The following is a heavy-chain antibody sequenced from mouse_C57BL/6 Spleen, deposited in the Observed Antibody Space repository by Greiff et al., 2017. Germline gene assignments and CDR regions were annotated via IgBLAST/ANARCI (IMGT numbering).Heavy chain of an antibody. CDR3: FYYDYGYYFDY. CDR2: INPNNGGT. CDR1: GYTFTDYY. J-gene: IGHJ2*01. V-gene: IGHV1-26*01. Sequence: EVQLQQSGPELVKPGASVKISCKASGYTFTDYYMNWVKQSHGKSLEWIGDINPNNGGTSYNQKFKGKATLTVDKSSSTAYMELRSLTSEDSAVYYCFYYDYGYYFDYWGQGTTLTVSS. D-gene: IGHD2-4*01.